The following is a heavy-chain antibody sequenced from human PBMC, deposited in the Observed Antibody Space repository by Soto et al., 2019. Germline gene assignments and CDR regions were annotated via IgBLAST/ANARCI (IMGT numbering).Heavy chain of an antibody. CDR3: ARDRDFRHDLDS. CDR2: IFYTGSA. J-gene: IGHJ4*02. CDR1: GDSVSGGSYY. V-gene: IGHV4-61*01. D-gene: IGHD2-21*01. Sequence: QVQLQESGPGLVKPSETLSLTCTVSGDSVSGGSYYWSWIRQPPGKGLEWIGYIFYTGSANYNLSLTSRATISVDTAQNQSSLNLSSVTAAGTAVYYCARDRDFRHDLDSWGQGTLVTVSS.